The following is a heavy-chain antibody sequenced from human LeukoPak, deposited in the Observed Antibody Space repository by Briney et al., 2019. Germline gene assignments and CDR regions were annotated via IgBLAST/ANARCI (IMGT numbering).Heavy chain of an antibody. CDR1: GGSFSGYY. D-gene: IGHD3-10*01. J-gene: IGHJ4*02. Sequence: SEALSLTCAVYGGSFSGYYWSWIRQPPGKGLEWIGEINHSGSTNYNPSLKSRVTISVDTSKNQFSLKLSSVTAADTAVYYCARAYGSGSPIDYWGQGTLVTVSS. CDR2: INHSGST. V-gene: IGHV4-34*01. CDR3: ARAYGSGSPIDY.